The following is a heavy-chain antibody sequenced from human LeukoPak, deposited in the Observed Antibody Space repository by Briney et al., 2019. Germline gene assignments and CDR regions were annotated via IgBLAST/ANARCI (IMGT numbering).Heavy chain of an antibody. D-gene: IGHD5-12*01. J-gene: IGHJ4*02. Sequence: PSETLSLTCTVSGGSISSYYWSWIRQPAGKGLEWIGRIYTSGSTNYNPSLKSRVTMSVDTSKNQFSLKLSSVTAADTAVYYCARQNSGYDHRRYYFDYWGQGTLVTVSS. CDR1: GGSISSYY. CDR3: ARQNSGYDHRRYYFDY. V-gene: IGHV4-4*07. CDR2: IYTSGST.